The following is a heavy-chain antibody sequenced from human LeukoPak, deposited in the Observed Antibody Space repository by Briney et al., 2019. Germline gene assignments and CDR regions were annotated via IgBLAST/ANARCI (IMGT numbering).Heavy chain of an antibody. CDR3: ARGVRIAVAGYVDY. Sequence: GGSLRLSCAASGFTFSTYAMHWVRQAPGKGLEWVAAISYDGSNKNYADSVKGRFTISRDNSKNTLYLQMNSLRAEDTAVYYCARGVRIAVAGYVDYWGQGTLVTVSS. CDR2: ISYDGSNK. V-gene: IGHV3-30*04. CDR1: GFTFSTYA. J-gene: IGHJ4*02. D-gene: IGHD6-19*01.